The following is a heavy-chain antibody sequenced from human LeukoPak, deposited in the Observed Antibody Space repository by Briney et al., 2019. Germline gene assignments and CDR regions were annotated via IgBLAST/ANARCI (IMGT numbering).Heavy chain of an antibody. Sequence: PGGSLRLSCAASGFTFDDYAMHWVRQAPGKGLEWVSSISWNRGSIDYADSVKGRFTISRDNAKNSLYLQMNSLRAEDTALYYCAKVYPYYGSGSSFDYWGQGTLVTVSS. D-gene: IGHD3-10*01. CDR3: AKVYPYYGSGSSFDY. CDR2: ISWNRGSI. CDR1: GFTFDDYA. V-gene: IGHV3-9*01. J-gene: IGHJ4*02.